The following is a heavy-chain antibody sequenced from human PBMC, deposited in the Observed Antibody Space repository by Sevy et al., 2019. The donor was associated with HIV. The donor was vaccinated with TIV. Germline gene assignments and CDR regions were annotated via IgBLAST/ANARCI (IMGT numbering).Heavy chain of an antibody. CDR3: VRIRFQTGAFDS. Sequence: ASVKVSCKASGYTFTGHYLHWVRQAPGQGLEWMGWIDPISGGTKHAHNFKGRVTMARDTSISTAYMELSSLRFDDTAMYYCVRIRFQTGAFDSWGQGTLVTVSS. D-gene: IGHD7-27*01. J-gene: IGHJ4*02. CDR2: IDPISGGT. V-gene: IGHV1-2*07. CDR1: GYTFTGHY.